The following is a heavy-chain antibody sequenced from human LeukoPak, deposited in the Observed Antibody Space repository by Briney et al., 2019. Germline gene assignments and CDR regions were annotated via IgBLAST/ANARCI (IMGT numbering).Heavy chain of an antibody. D-gene: IGHD2-15*01. CDR1: RGSISTPSYY. CDR3: ARHSQGGRYYWLAP. V-gene: IGHV4-39*01. Sequence: PSETLSLTCTVSRGSISTPSYYWAWIRQPPGKGPEWIGSIYYGGSTYYNPSFKSRVTISVDTSKNQFSLKLTSVIAADTAVYYCARHSQGGRYYWLAPWGQGRLVTVSA. CDR2: IYYGGST. J-gene: IGHJ5*02.